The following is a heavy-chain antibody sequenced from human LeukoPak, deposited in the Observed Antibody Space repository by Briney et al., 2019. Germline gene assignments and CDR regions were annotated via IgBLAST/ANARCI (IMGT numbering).Heavy chain of an antibody. J-gene: IGHJ6*03. CDR1: GGSISSYH. Sequence: SETLSLTCTVSGGSISSYHWSWIRQPPGKGLEWIGYIYYSGSTNYNPSLKSRVTISVDTSKNQFSLKLSSVTAADTAVYYCARGTSHITGQVYYMDVWGKGTTVTISS. V-gene: IGHV4-59*01. CDR3: ARGTSHITGQVYYMDV. D-gene: IGHD1-14*01. CDR2: IYYSGST.